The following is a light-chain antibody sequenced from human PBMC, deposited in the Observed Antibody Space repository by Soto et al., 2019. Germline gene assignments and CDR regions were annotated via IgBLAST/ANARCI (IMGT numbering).Light chain of an antibody. J-gene: IGKJ2*01. CDR2: YAS. CDR3: QQYNTWPPYT. V-gene: IGKV3-15*01. CDR1: QSLSGY. Sequence: EIVMTQSPATLSVSPGERATLSCRASQSLSGYLAWYQQKAGQAPRLLIYYASTRATGVPARFSGSGSGTEFTLTISSLQSEDSAVYYCQQYNTWPPYTFGQGTKLEIK.